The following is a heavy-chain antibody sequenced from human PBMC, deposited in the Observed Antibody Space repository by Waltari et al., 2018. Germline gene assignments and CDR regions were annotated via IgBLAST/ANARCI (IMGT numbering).Heavy chain of an antibody. V-gene: IGHV4-39*01. CDR3: ATYIGASVGTAAFDV. CDR2: MSYSWPT. Sequence: QLQLQESGPGLVKPSETLSLTCSVSGVSITSNRHYWGWIRQLPGQGLDWIGTMSYSWPTYNSPPLKSRVTISRDTSKNQLSLKLGSVTAADTAIYYCATYIGASVGTAAFDVWGQGTMVSVSS. J-gene: IGHJ3*01. D-gene: IGHD1-1*01. CDR1: GVSITSNRHY.